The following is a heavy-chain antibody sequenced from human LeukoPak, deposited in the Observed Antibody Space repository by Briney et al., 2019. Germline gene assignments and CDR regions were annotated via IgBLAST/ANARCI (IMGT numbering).Heavy chain of an antibody. V-gene: IGHV4-61*02. D-gene: IGHD1-26*01. CDR1: GDSMSSGNYY. CDR2: IYPSGNT. J-gene: IGHJ4*02. Sequence: SETLSLTCVVSGDSMSSGNYYWSWIRQPAGKGLEWIGRIYPSGNTNYSPSLKSRVTISVDTSKNQFSLKLSSVTAADTAVYYCARGGSYLAHFDYWGQGTLVTVSS. CDR3: ARGGSYLAHFDY.